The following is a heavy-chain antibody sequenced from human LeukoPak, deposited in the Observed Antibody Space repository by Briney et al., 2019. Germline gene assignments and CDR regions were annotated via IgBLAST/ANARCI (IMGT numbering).Heavy chain of an antibody. CDR3: ARGSVAALEYFQH. Sequence: ASVKVSCKSSGYTFTGYYMHWVRQAPGQGLEWMGWINPNSGGTNYAQKFQGRVTMTRDTSISTAYMELSRLRSDDTAVYYCARGSVAALEYFQHWGQGTLVTVSS. CDR2: INPNSGGT. V-gene: IGHV1-2*02. CDR1: GYTFTGYY. J-gene: IGHJ1*01. D-gene: IGHD6-19*01.